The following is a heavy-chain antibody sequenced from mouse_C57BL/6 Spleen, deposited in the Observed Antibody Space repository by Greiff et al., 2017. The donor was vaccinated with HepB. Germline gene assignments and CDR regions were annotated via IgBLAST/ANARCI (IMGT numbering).Heavy chain of an antibody. CDR3: ARTARIKY. CDR1: GYSITSGYG. CDR2: ISYSGST. D-gene: IGHD1-2*01. J-gene: IGHJ2*01. V-gene: IGHV3-2*02. Sequence: VQLKQSGPGLVKPSQSLSLTYTVTGYSITSGYGWNWIRQFPGNKLEWMGYISYSGSTNYNPSLNSRISITRETSKNQFFLQLNSVTTEDTATYYCARTARIKYWGQGTTLTVSS.